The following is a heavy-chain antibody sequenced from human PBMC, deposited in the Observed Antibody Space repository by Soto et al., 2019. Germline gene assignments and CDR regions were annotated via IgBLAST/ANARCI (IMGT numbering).Heavy chain of an antibody. Sequence: EVQLVESGGGLVQPGGSLRLSCAASGFTFSSFWMHWVRQGPGKGLVWLSRINFDGTRTTYADSVKGRFTISRDNAKDTVYLQMNSLRAEDTAVYYCARGAGGRYYNDYWGQETLVTVSS. J-gene: IGHJ4*02. D-gene: IGHD1-26*01. CDR2: INFDGTRT. V-gene: IGHV3-74*01. CDR3: ARGAGGRYYNDY. CDR1: GFTFSSFW.